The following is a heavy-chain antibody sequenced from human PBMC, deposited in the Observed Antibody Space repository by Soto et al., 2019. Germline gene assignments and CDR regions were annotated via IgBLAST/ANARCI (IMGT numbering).Heavy chain of an antibody. V-gene: IGHV4-31*03. D-gene: IGHD5-18*01. CDR2: TYYSGST. Sequence: QVQLQESGPGLVKPSQTLYLTCTVSGGSISSGGYYWRWIRQHPEKGLEWIGYTYYSGSTYYNPSLKSRVTISVDTSKNHFSLKLSSVTAADTAVYYCARDGYSYGYRWFDPWCQGTLVTVSS. CDR1: GGSISSGGYY. CDR3: ARDGYSYGYRWFDP. J-gene: IGHJ5*02.